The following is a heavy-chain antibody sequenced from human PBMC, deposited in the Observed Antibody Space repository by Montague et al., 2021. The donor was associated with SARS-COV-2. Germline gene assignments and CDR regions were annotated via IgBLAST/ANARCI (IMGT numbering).Heavy chain of an antibody. CDR2: IYYSGST. CDR3: ARCGGVYDYVWGSYLQRSTTYGMDV. Sequence: SETLSLTCTVSGGSISSYYWSWIRQPPGKGLEWIGYIYYSGSTNYNPSLKSRVTISVDTSKNQFSLKLSSVTAADTAVYYCARCGGVYDYVWGSYLQRSTTYGMDVWGQGTTVTVSS. D-gene: IGHD3-16*01. CDR1: GGSISSYY. J-gene: IGHJ6*02. V-gene: IGHV4-59*01.